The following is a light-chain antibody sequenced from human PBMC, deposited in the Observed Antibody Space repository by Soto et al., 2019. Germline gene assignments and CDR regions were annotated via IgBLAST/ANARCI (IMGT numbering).Light chain of an antibody. CDR2: KAS. CDR1: QSISSW. CDR3: QKYNSYSYT. Sequence: DIQMTQSPSTLSASVGDRVTITCLASQSISSWLAWYQQKPGKAPKLLIYKASSLESGVPSRFSGSGSGTEFTLTISSLQPDDFATYYCQKYNSYSYTFGQGTKLEIK. J-gene: IGKJ2*01. V-gene: IGKV1-5*03.